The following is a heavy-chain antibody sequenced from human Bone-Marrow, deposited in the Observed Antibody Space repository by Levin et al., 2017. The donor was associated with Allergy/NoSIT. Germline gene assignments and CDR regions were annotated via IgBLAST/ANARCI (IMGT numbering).Heavy chain of an antibody. Sequence: GGSLRLSCAASEFSFSSYGMNWVRQAPGKGLEWVSAISGSGDNMYYADSVKGRFTISRDNSKNTLYLQMNSLRADDTAVYYCATQPNSNVWTEGFYFDYWGQGTLVTVSS. CDR2: ISGSGDNM. V-gene: IGHV3-23*01. D-gene: IGHD6-19*01. CDR1: EFSFSSYG. J-gene: IGHJ4*02. CDR3: ATQPNSNVWTEGFYFDY.